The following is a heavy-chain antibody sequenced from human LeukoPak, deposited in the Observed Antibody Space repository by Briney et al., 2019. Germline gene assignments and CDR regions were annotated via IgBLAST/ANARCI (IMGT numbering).Heavy chain of an antibody. CDR2: INHSGST. J-gene: IGHJ3*01. D-gene: IGHD3-22*01. CDR1: GGSFSGYY. CDR3: AKYYYDSSGYLPS. Sequence: SETLSLTCAVYGGSFSGYYWSWIRQPPGKGLEWIGEINHSGSTNYNPSLKSRVTISVDTSKNQFSLKLSSVTAADTAVYYCAKYYYDSSGYLPSWGQGTMVTVSS. V-gene: IGHV4-34*01.